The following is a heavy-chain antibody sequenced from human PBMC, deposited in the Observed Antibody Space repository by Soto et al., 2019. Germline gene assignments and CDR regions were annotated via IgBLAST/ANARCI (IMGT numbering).Heavy chain of an antibody. J-gene: IGHJ4*02. CDR2: ISGSGGST. Sequence: EVQLLESGGGLVQPGGSLRLSCAASGFTFSSYAMSWVRQAPGMGLEWVSAISGSGGSTYYADSVKGRFTISRDNSKNTLYLQMNSLRAEDTAVYYCAKDPSKGNPYLSKYSSSWYEFDYWGQGTLVTVSS. D-gene: IGHD6-13*01. CDR3: AKDPSKGNPYLSKYSSSWYEFDY. CDR1: GFTFSSYA. V-gene: IGHV3-23*01.